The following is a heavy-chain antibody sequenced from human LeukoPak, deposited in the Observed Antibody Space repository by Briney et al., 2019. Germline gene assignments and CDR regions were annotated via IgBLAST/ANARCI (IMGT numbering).Heavy chain of an antibody. J-gene: IGHJ4*02. Sequence: GGSLRLSCAASGFTFSNAWMSWVRQAPGKGLEWVANIKQDGSEKYYVDSVKGRFTISRDNAKNSLYLQMSSLRAEDTAVYYCARDAYDSSGYYAHLDYWGQGTLVTVSS. D-gene: IGHD3-22*01. CDR2: IKQDGSEK. CDR3: ARDAYDSSGYYAHLDY. CDR1: GFTFSNAW. V-gene: IGHV3-7*01.